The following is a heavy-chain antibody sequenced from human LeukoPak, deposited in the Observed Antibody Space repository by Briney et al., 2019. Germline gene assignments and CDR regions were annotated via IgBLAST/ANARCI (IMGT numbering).Heavy chain of an antibody. V-gene: IGHV3-48*02. CDR2: ISSSSSTI. Sequence: GGSLRLSCAASGFTVSSNYMNWVRQAPGKGLEWVSYISSSSSTIYYADSVKGRFTISRDNAKNSLYPQMNSLRDEDTAVYYCARDFLYYYDSSGGDYWGQGTLVTVSS. CDR1: GFTVSSNY. J-gene: IGHJ4*02. D-gene: IGHD3-22*01. CDR3: ARDFLYYYDSSGGDY.